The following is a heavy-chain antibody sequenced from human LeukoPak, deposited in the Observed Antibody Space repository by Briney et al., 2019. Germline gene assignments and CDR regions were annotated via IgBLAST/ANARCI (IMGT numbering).Heavy chain of an antibody. J-gene: IGHJ4*02. CDR2: INQDGSQK. CDR3: ARGDLVVTLEGPIDY. Sequence: GGSLRLSCAASGFTFNSYWMTWVRQAPGKGLEWVASINQDGSQKYYVESLKGRFTISRDNAKNSLYLQMNSLRAEDTAVYYCARGDLVVTLEGPIDYWGQGTLVTVSS. D-gene: IGHD2-21*02. V-gene: IGHV3-7*01. CDR1: GFTFNSYW.